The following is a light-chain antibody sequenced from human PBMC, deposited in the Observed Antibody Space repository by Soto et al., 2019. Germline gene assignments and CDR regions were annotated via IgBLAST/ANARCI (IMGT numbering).Light chain of an antibody. Sequence: ENVLTQSPGTLSLSPGERATLSCRASQTVSSTYLAWYQQKPGQAPRLLIYGASSRATGIPDRFSGTVSGTDFTLTISRLEPEDFAVYYCQQYGSSPPITFGQGTRLEIK. V-gene: IGKV3-20*01. CDR3: QQYGSSPPIT. CDR1: QTVSSTY. CDR2: GAS. J-gene: IGKJ5*01.